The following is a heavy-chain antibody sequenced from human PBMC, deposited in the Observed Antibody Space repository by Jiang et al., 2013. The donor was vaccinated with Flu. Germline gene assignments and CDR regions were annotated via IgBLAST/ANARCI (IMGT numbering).Heavy chain of an antibody. CDR1: GFTFSSYS. J-gene: IGHJ2*01. D-gene: IGHD3-22*01. V-gene: IGHV3-21*01. Sequence: VQLLESGGGLVKPGGSLRLSCAASGFTFSSYSMNWVRQAPGKGLEWVSSISSSSSYIYYADSVKGRFTISRDNAKNSLYLQMNSLRAEDTAVYYCARGPDPYYYDSSGYTYFDLWGRGTLVTVSS. CDR2: ISSSSSYI. CDR3: ARGPDPYYYDSSGYTYFDL.